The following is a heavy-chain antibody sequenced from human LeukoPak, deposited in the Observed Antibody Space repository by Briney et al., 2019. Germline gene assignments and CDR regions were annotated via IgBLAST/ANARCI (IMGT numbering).Heavy chain of an antibody. D-gene: IGHD3-9*01. Sequence: ASVKVSCKASVYTFTSYGISWVRQAPGQGLEWMGIINPSGGSTSYAQKFQGRVTMTRHTSTSTVYMELSSLRSEDTAVYYCARGRNYDILSGYPDYWGQGTLVTVSS. CDR3: ARGRNYDILSGYPDY. CDR1: VYTFTSYG. V-gene: IGHV1-46*01. J-gene: IGHJ4*02. CDR2: INPSGGST.